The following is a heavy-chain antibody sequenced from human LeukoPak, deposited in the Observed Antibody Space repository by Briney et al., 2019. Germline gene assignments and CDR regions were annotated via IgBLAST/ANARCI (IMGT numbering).Heavy chain of an antibody. CDR2: IYHSGST. J-gene: IGHJ5*02. V-gene: IGHV4-59*12. D-gene: IGHD2-2*01. CDR3: ARNQYCSSTSCLWFDP. CDR1: GGSISSYY. Sequence: SETLSLTCTVSGGSISSYYWSWIRQPPGKGLEWIGYIYHSGSTYYNPSLKSRVTISVDRSKNQFSLKLSSVTAADTAVYYCARNQYCSSTSCLWFDPWGQGTLVTVSS.